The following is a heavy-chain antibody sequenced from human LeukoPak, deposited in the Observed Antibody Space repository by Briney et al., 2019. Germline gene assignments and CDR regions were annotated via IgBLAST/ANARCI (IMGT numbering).Heavy chain of an antibody. Sequence: GGSLRLSCAASGFTFSSYGMHWVRQAPGKGLEWVAFIRYDGSNKYYADSVKGRFTISRDNSKNTLYLQMNSLRAEDTAVYYCAKDVWDYGDYRGGYYFDYWGQGTLVTVSS. CDR3: AKDVWDYGDYRGGYYFDY. J-gene: IGHJ4*02. V-gene: IGHV3-30*02. CDR2: IRYDGSNK. CDR1: GFTFSSYG. D-gene: IGHD4-17*01.